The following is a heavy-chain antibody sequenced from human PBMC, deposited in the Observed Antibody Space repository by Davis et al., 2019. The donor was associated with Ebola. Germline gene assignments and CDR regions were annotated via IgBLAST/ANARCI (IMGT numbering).Heavy chain of an antibody. J-gene: IGHJ5*02. D-gene: IGHD2-2*01. Sequence: PGGSLRLSCAASGFTFSSYAMSWVRQAPGKGLEWVSAISGSGGSTYYADSVKGRFTISRDNSKNTLYLQMNSLRAEDTAVYYCARIVVVPAAIIMGKWFDPWGQGTLVTVSS. CDR2: ISGSGGST. V-gene: IGHV3-23*01. CDR1: GFTFSSYA. CDR3: ARIVVVPAAIIMGKWFDP.